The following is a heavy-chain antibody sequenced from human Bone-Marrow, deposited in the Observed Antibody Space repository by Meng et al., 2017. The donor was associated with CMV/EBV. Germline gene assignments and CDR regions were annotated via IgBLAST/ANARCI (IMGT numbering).Heavy chain of an antibody. CDR3: AKDPVVGAPHVFDI. CDR2: ISGGSDGGRA. V-gene: IGHV3-23*01. D-gene: IGHD1-26*01. CDR1: GFTFSTYA. Sequence: ESLKISCEAPGFTFSTYAMSWVRQPPGKGLEWVSAISGGSDGGRAFYADSVKGRFTISRDNSKSTLFLQMNSLTVEDTAVYYCAKDPVVGAPHVFDIWGQGAMVTVSS. J-gene: IGHJ3*02.